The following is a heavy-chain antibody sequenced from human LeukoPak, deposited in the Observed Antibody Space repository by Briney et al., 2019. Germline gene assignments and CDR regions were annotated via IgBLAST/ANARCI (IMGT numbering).Heavy chain of an antibody. CDR1: GFTFSDHY. J-gene: IGHJ4*02. CDR3: ASDPSGPRGY. V-gene: IGHV3-11*03. CDR2: IGTSSDNT. Sequence: GGSLRLSCAASGFTFSDHYMTWIRQAPGKGLEWVSYIGTSSDNTNYADSVKGRFTISRDNAKNSLYLQMNSLRAEDTAVYYCASDPSGPRGYWGQGTLVTVSS. D-gene: IGHD2-8*02.